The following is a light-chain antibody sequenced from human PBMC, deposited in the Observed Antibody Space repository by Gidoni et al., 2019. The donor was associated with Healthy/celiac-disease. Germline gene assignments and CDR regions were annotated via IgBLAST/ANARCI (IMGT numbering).Light chain of an antibody. J-gene: IGKJ1*01. V-gene: IGKV1-27*01. Sequence: IKMTRSPSSLSASVGDRVTITCRASQGISNYLAWYQQKPGKVPKLLIYAASTLQSGVPARFSGSGSGTDFTLTISSLQPEDVATYYCQKYNSARWTFGQGTKVEIK. CDR2: AAS. CDR1: QGISNY. CDR3: QKYNSARWT.